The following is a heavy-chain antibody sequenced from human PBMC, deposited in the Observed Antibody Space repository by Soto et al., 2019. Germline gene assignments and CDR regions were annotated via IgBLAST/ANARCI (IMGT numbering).Heavy chain of an antibody. D-gene: IGHD5-12*01. CDR2: IIPIFGTA. Sequence: EASVKVSCKASGGTFSSYAISWVRQAPGQGLEWMGGIIPIFGTANYAQKFQGRVTITADESTSTAYMELSSLRSEDTAVYYCARSRDGYTFEYWGQGTLVTVSS. CDR1: GGTFSSYA. J-gene: IGHJ4*02. CDR3: ARSRDGYTFEY. V-gene: IGHV1-69*13.